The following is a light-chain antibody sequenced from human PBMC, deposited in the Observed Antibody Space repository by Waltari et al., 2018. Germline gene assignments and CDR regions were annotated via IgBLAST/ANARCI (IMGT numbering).Light chain of an antibody. CDR1: QRVSFLSSETNF. J-gene: IGKJ3*01. V-gene: IGKV4-1*01. CDR2: WAG. CDR3: QQYSTSPFT. Sequence: DIVLTQSPASLSVSLGETATITCTSSQRVSFLSSETNFLAWYQQKSRQTPKLLIYWAGVRESGVPDRFSGSGSGTNFTLTISSLQAEDAAVYYCQQYSTSPFTFGPGTTVEI.